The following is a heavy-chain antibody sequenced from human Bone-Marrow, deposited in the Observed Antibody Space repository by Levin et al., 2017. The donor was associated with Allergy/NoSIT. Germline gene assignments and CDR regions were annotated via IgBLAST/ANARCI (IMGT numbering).Heavy chain of an antibody. V-gene: IGHV3-30-3*01. CDR1: GFTFSSYA. J-gene: IGHJ6*02. Sequence: GGSLRLSCAASGFTFSSYAMHWVRQAPGKGLEWVAVISYDGSNKYYADSVKGRFTISGDNSKNTLYLQMNSLRAEDTAVYYCASLAGTNYYCGMDVWGQGTTVTVSS. CDR2: ISYDGSNK. CDR3: ASLAGTNYYCGMDV. D-gene: IGHD6-19*01.